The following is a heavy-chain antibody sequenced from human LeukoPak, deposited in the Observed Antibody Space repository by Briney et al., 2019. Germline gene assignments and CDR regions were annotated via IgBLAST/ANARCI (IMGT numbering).Heavy chain of an antibody. J-gene: IGHJ4*02. D-gene: IGHD5-18*01. V-gene: IGHV3-53*01. CDR3: ARDRDSYGFDY. Sequence: GGSLRLSCAASGFPFSDYYMSLVRQAPGKGLEGVSVIYSGGSTYYADSVKGRFTISRVNSKNTLYLQMNSLRAEDPAVYYCARDRDSYGFDYWGQGTLVTVSS. CDR2: IYSGGST. CDR1: GFPFSDYY.